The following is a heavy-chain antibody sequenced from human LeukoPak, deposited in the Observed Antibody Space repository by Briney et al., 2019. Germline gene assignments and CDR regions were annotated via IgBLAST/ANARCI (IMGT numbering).Heavy chain of an antibody. J-gene: IGHJ4*02. V-gene: IGHV1-18*01. Sequence: GASVKVSCQASGYTLTTYGIGWVRQAPGQGLEWMGWISAYNGHTNYVQKLQGRVTMTTETSTSTAYMELRSLRSDDTAVYYCARDYSGYDPFQHWGQGTLVIVSS. CDR3: ARDYSGYDPFQH. CDR2: ISAYNGHT. D-gene: IGHD5-12*01. CDR1: GYTLTTYG.